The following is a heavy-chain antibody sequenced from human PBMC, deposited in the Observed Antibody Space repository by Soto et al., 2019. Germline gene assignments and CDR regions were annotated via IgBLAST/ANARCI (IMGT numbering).Heavy chain of an antibody. V-gene: IGHV1-69*01. J-gene: IGHJ6*02. D-gene: IGHD3-3*01. Sequence: QVQLVQSGAEVKKPGSSVKVSCKASGGTFSSYAISWVRQAPGQGLEWMGGIIPIFGTANYAQKFQGRVTITADESTSTAYMELSSLRSEDTAVYYCARDVPSITIFGVAYAPGSYGMDVWGQGTTVTVSS. CDR2: IIPIFGTA. CDR3: ARDVPSITIFGVAYAPGSYGMDV. CDR1: GGTFSSYA.